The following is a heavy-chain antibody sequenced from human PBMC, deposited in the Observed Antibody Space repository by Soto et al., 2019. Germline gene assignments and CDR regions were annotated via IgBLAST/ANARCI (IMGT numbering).Heavy chain of an antibody. CDR2: ISAYNGNT. J-gene: IGHJ5*02. D-gene: IGHD3-22*01. Sequence: ASVKVSCKASGYTFTSYGISWVRQAPGQGLEWMGWISAYNGNTNYAQKLQGRVTMTTDTSTSTAYMELRSLRSDDTAVYYCARVGYYYDSSGYYKNNWFDPWGQGTLVTVSS. CDR1: GYTFTSYG. CDR3: ARVGYYYDSSGYYKNNWFDP. V-gene: IGHV1-18*01.